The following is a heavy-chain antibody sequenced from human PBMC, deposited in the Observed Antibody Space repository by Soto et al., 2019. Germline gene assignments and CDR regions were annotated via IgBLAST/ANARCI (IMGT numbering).Heavy chain of an antibody. J-gene: IGHJ6*02. CDR3: AKGSPYYDFWSGLYYYYGMDV. D-gene: IGHD3-3*01. Sequence: PGGSLRLSCAASGFTFDDYTMHWVRQAPGKGLEWVSLISWDGGSTYYADSVKVRFNISRDNSKNSLYLQMNSLRTEDTALYYCAKGSPYYDFWSGLYYYYGMDVWGQGTTVTVSS. CDR1: GFTFDDYT. V-gene: IGHV3-43*01. CDR2: ISWDGGST.